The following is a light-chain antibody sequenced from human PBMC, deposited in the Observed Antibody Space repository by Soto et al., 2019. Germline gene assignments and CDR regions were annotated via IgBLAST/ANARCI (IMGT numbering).Light chain of an antibody. CDR3: QQYNNWPLT. J-gene: IGKJ4*01. CDR2: GAS. CDR1: QSVSTN. Sequence: EIVITQSPVTLSVSPGERATLSCRASQSVSTNLAWYQQKPGQAPRLLIYGASTRATDIPARFSGSGSGTEFTLTISSLQSEDFAVYYCQQYNNWPLTFGGGTKVDI. V-gene: IGKV3-15*01.